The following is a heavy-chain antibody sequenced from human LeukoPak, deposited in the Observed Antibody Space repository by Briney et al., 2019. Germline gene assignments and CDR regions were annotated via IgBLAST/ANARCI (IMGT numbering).Heavy chain of an antibody. V-gene: IGHV3-11*01. CDR2: ISSSGSTI. CDR3: TRLPTMIGSSGSHLGY. D-gene: IGHD3-22*01. J-gene: IGHJ4*02. CDR1: GFTFSDYY. Sequence: PGGSLRLSCAASGFTFSDYYMSWIRQAPGEGLEWVSYISSSGSTIYYADSVKGRFTISRDNAKNSLYLQMNSLRAEDTAVYYCTRLPTMIGSSGSHLGYWGQGTLVTVSS.